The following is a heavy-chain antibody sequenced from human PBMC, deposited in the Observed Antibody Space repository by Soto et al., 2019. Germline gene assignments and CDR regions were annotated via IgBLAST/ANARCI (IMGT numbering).Heavy chain of an antibody. J-gene: IGHJ6*02. CDR1: GGSRRGDR. CDR2: IYTSGTT. D-gene: IGHD1-26*01. CDR3: AREGASGFGMDV. V-gene: IGHV4-4*07. Sequence: SETLPLTCTVCGGSRRGDRCSWIRQPAGKPLEWIGRIYTSGTTNYNPSLKSRVTMSVDTSKNQFSLKLTSVTAADTAIYYCAREGASGFGMDVWGQGTTVTVSS.